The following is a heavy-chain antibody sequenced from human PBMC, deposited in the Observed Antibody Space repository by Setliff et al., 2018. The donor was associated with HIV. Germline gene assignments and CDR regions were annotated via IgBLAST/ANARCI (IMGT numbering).Heavy chain of an antibody. CDR1: GYSISSGYY. V-gene: IGHV4-38-2*02. J-gene: IGHJ4*02. D-gene: IGHD1-26*01. CDR2: IYHSGST. CDR3: ARDRYSGSSTDY. Sequence: PSETLSLTCAVSGYSISSGYYWGWIRQPPGKGLEWIGSIYHSGSTYYNPSLKSRVTISVDNVKNSLYLQMNSLRAEDTAVYYCARDRYSGSSTDYWGQGTLVTVSS.